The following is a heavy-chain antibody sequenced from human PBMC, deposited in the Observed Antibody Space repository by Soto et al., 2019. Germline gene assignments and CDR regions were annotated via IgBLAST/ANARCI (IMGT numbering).Heavy chain of an antibody. CDR1: GGSIXSYE. CDR3: ARDRDYGSYNWFDP. Sequence: SPTLSLTCTVSGGSIXSYEWSWIRQPAGEGLEWSGRIYTSGSTDYTPALKSRVTMSVDTSKNQFSLKLSSVTAADTAVYYCARDRDYGSYNWFDPWGQGTLVTVS. D-gene: IGHD4-17*01. J-gene: IGHJ5*02. CDR2: IYTSGST. V-gene: IGHV4-4*07.